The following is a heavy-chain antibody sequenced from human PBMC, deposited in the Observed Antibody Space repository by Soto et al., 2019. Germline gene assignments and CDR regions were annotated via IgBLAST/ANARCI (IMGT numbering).Heavy chain of an antibody. V-gene: IGHV3-30*18. J-gene: IGHJ6*02. Sequence: PVGSLRLSCAASGFTFSSYGMHWVRQAPGKGLEWVAVISYDASNKYYADSVKGRFTISRDNSKNTLYLQMNSLRAEDTAVYYCAKREYYDILTGSDYYYGMDVWGQGTTVTVS. CDR2: ISYDASNK. D-gene: IGHD3-9*01. CDR3: AKREYYDILTGSDYYYGMDV. CDR1: GFTFSSYG.